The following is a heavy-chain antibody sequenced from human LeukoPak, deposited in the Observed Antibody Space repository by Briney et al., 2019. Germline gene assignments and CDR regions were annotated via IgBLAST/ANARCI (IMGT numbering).Heavy chain of an antibody. CDR1: GFTFSSYS. D-gene: IGHD3-10*01. CDR2: ISGSSVFI. Sequence: GGSLRLSCTASGFTFSSYSAFWVRQAPGRGLEWVSSISGSSVFINYADSVKGRSTISRDNAKNSVYLQMDSLRAEDTAVYYCARRHNEDSFLWFGEFGGQGTLVTVSS. CDR3: ARRHNEDSFLWFGEF. J-gene: IGHJ4*02. V-gene: IGHV3-21*01.